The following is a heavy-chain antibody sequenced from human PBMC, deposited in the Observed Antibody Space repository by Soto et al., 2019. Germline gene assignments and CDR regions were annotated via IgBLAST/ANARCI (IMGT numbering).Heavy chain of an antibody. V-gene: IGHV1-69*13. CDR3: ARCISYGSGSYFHYYYGMDV. CDR1: GGTFSSYA. J-gene: IGHJ6*02. D-gene: IGHD3-10*01. Sequence: GASVKVSCKASGGTFSSYAISWVRQAPGQGLEWMGGIIPIFGTANYAQKFQGRVTITADESTSTAYMELSSLRSEDTAVYYCARCISYGSGSYFHYYYGMDVWGQGTTVIVSS. CDR2: IIPIFGTA.